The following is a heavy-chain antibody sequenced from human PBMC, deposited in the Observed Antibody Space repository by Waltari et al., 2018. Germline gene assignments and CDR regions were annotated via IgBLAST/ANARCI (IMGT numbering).Heavy chain of an antibody. J-gene: IGHJ6*02. CDR3: ARLPSRVVVPAAIRNGMDV. D-gene: IGHD2-2*01. CDR1: GYSFTSYW. Sequence: EVQLVQSGAEVKKPGESLKISCKGSGYSFTSYWIGWVRQMPGKGLEGMGITYPGESDTSYSPSFQGQVTISADKSISTAYLQWSSLKASDTAMYYCARLPSRVVVPAAIRNGMDVWGQGTTVTVSS. V-gene: IGHV5-51*01. CDR2: TYPGESDT.